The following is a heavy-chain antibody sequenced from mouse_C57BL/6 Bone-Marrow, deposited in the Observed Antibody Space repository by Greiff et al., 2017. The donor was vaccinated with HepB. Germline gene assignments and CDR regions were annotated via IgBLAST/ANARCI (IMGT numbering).Heavy chain of an antibody. D-gene: IGHD1-1*01. J-gene: IGHJ2*01. V-gene: IGHV1-26*01. CDR3: AIERDYYGSSSFDY. CDR2: INPNNGGT. CDR1: GYTFTDYY. Sequence: EVQLQQSGPELVKPGASVKISCKASGYTFTDYYMNWVKQSHGKSLEWIGDINPNNGGTSYNQKFKGKATLTVDKSSSTAYMELRSLTSEDSAVYYCAIERDYYGSSSFDYWGQGTTLTVSS.